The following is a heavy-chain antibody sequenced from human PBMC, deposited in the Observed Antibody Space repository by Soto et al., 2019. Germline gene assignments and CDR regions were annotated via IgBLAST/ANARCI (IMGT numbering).Heavy chain of an antibody. Sequence: SVKVSCKASGGTFSSYAISWVRQAPGQGLEWMGGIIPIFGTANYAQKFQGRVTITADESTSTAYMELSSLRSEDTAVYYCARQGSGVGSSNFDYWGQGTLVTVYS. V-gene: IGHV1-69*13. CDR1: GGTFSSYA. CDR2: IIPIFGTA. D-gene: IGHD3-10*01. CDR3: ARQGSGVGSSNFDY. J-gene: IGHJ4*02.